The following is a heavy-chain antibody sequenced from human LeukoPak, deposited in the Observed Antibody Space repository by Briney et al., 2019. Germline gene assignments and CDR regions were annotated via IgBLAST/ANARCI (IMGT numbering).Heavy chain of an antibody. CDR2: ISGSGGST. V-gene: IGHV3-23*01. Sequence: GRSLRLSCEASGFTFDDYAMHWVRQVPGKGLEWVSAISGSGGSTYYADSVKGRFTISRDNSKNTLYLQMNSLRAEDTAVYYCTNDHPFYYDSSGYTDPGYYYMDVWGKGTTVTVSS. CDR3: TNDHPFYYDSSGYTDPGYYYMDV. J-gene: IGHJ6*03. D-gene: IGHD3-22*01. CDR1: GFTFDDYA.